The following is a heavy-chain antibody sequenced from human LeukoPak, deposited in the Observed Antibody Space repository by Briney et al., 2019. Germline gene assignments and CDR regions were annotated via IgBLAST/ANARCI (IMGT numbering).Heavy chain of an antibody. CDR3: ARQRGYSSSWHYFDY. D-gene: IGHD6-13*01. J-gene: IGHJ4*02. V-gene: IGHV5-51*01. Sequence: GGALQISGKGSDSAFTSSWIGGGRQRPGKGLEGGGIIYPGDSDTRYSPSFQGQVTISADKSISTAYLQWSSLKASDTAMYYCARQRGYSSSWHYFDYWGQGTLVTVSS. CDR2: IYPGDSDT. CDR1: DSAFTSSW.